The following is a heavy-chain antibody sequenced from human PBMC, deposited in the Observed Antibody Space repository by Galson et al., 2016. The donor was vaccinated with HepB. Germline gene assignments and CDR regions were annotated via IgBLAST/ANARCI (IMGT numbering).Heavy chain of an antibody. J-gene: IGHJ4*02. CDR2: VSWDATTI. CDR1: GFTFDDYT. D-gene: IGHD4-23*01. Sequence: SLRLSCADSGFTFDDYTMHWVRQAPGKGPEWVSLVSWDATTIYYADSVKGRSTISRDNSKNSLYLQMNSLTSEDTALYYCARETTIWGNGFQYWGQGTLVTVSS. CDR3: ARETTIWGNGFQY. V-gene: IGHV3-43*01.